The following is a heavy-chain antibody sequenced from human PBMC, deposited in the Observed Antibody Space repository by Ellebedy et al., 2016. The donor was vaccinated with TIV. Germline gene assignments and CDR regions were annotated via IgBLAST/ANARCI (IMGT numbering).Heavy chain of an antibody. Sequence: MPSETLSLTCTVSNGSLSGHYWSWVRPPPGSGMEWDGYIFYTGVTIYNPSFNSRVSMSVDTPKNQFPLTLRSVTAADTATYYCVRGALYKFDPWGQGTQVTVSS. CDR1: NGSLSGHY. J-gene: IGHJ5*02. D-gene: IGHD1-14*01. CDR3: VRGALYKFDP. CDR2: IFYTGVT. V-gene: IGHV4-59*11.